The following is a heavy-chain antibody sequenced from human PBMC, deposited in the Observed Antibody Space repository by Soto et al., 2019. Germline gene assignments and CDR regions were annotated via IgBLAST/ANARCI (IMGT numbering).Heavy chain of an antibody. CDR1: GFTFSSYG. CDR3: AKAERQWLVLSFDY. J-gene: IGHJ4*02. Sequence: GGSLRLSCAASGFTFSSYGMHWVRQAPGKGLEWVAVISYDGSNKYYADSVKGRFTISRDNSKNTLYLQMNSLRAGDTAVYYCAKAERQWLVLSFDYWGQGTLVTVSS. D-gene: IGHD6-19*01. CDR2: ISYDGSNK. V-gene: IGHV3-30*18.